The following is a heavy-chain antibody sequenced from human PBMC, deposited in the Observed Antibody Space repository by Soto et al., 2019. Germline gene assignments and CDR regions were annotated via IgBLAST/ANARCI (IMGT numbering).Heavy chain of an antibody. Sequence: SLRLSCAASRFTFRSYCMTWVRQAPGKGLDWVANINQDGSEKYYVDSVKGRFAISRDNAKNSFYLQMNSLRAEDTAVYYCARGTGGLDVWGQGTTVTVSS. V-gene: IGHV3-7*03. J-gene: IGHJ6*02. D-gene: IGHD3-10*01. CDR1: RFTFRSYC. CDR2: INQDGSEK. CDR3: ARGTGGLDV.